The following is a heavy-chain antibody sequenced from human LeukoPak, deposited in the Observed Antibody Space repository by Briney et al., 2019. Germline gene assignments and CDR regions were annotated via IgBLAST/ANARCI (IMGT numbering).Heavy chain of an antibody. Sequence: PGGSLRLSCAASGFTFSSYSMNWVRQAPGKGLEWVSSISSSSSYIYSADSVKGRFTISRDNAKNSLYLQMNSLRVEDTAVYYCARGPSGYHNTGGQGTLVTVSS. V-gene: IGHV3-21*01. CDR1: GFTFSSYS. D-gene: IGHD5-12*01. CDR2: ISSSSSYI. CDR3: ARGPSGYHNT. J-gene: IGHJ4*02.